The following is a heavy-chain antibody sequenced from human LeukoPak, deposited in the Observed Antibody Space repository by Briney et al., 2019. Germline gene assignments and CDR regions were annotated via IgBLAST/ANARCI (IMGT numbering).Heavy chain of an antibody. CDR3: TNSGFDM. V-gene: IGHV3-9*01. D-gene: IGHD1-26*01. CDR2: ISANSGTI. Sequence: GWSLRLSCAASGFTFYDSDMSWVRQLPGKGLDWFSTISANSGTIGYADSVKGRFTISRDNAKNSLYLQMNSLRAENTALYYCTNSGFDMWGQGTMVTVSS. CDR1: GFTFYDSD. J-gene: IGHJ3*02.